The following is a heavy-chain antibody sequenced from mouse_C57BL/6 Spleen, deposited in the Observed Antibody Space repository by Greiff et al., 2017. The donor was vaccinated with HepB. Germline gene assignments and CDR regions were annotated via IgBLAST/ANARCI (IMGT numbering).Heavy chain of an antibody. D-gene: IGHD1-2*01. CDR2: ISSGSSTI. J-gene: IGHJ3*01. CDR3: ARHHYYGGAY. V-gene: IGHV5-17*01. CDR1: GFTFSDYG. Sequence: EVKLVESGGGLVKPGGSLKLSCAASGFTFSDYGMHWVRQAPEKGLEWVAYISSGSSTIYYADTVKGRFTISRDNAKNTLFLQMTSLRSEDTAMYYCARHHYYGGAYWGQGTLVTVSA.